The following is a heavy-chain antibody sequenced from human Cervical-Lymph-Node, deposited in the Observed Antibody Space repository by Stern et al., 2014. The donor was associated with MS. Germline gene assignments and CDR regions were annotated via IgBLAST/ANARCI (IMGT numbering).Heavy chain of an antibody. D-gene: IGHD3-22*01. CDR3: ARVQRTWGYYERKDWFDP. CDR2: IYYSGST. J-gene: IGHJ5*02. V-gene: IGHV4-59*01. CDR1: GATISSYN. Sequence: QVQLVESGPGLVKPSETLSLTCTVSGATISSYNWGWIRQPPGKGLEWIGYIYYSGSTNYNSSLKSRVSISVDTSKNQVSLKLSSVTAADTAVYYCARVQRTWGYYERKDWFDPWGQGTRVTVSS.